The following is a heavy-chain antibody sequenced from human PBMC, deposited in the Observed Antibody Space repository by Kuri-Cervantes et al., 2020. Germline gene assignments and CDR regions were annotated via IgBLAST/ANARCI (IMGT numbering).Heavy chain of an antibody. J-gene: IGHJ4*02. D-gene: IGHD3-10*01. Sequence: SVKVSCKASGGTFSSYAISWVRQAPGQGLEWMGGIIPIFGTANYAQKFQGRVTITADKSTSTAYMELSSLRSEDTAVYYCVREKSGGYFDYWGQGTLVTVSS. CDR1: GGTFSSYA. CDR3: VREKSGGYFDY. CDR2: IIPIFGTA. V-gene: IGHV1-69*06.